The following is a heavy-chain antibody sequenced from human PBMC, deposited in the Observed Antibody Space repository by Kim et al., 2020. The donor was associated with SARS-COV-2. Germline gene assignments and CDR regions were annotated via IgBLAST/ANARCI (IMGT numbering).Heavy chain of an antibody. J-gene: IGHJ6*02. Sequence: KSRVTISVDTSKNQFSRKLSSVTAADTAVYYCARGKLGYCSGGSCFGMDVWGQGTTVTVSS. D-gene: IGHD2-15*01. CDR3: ARGKLGYCSGGSCFGMDV. V-gene: IGHV4-31*02.